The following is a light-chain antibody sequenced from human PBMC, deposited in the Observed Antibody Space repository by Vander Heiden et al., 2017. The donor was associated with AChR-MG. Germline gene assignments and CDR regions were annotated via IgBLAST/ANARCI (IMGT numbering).Light chain of an antibody. CDR2: GAS. Sequence: EIVITQPPATLSVSPGERATLSCRASQSVSSNLAWYHQKPGQAPRLLIYGASARATGVPARFSGSGSGTEFTLTISSLQSEDIAVYYCQQYDNWPQTFGQGTKVEIK. CDR3: QQYDNWPQT. CDR1: QSVSSN. J-gene: IGKJ1*01. V-gene: IGKV3-15*01.